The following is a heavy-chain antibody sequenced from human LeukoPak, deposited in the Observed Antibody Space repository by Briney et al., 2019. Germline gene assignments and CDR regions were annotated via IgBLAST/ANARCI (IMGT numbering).Heavy chain of an antibody. CDR1: GFTFSSYG. CDR3: ARDRIAMAVAGTPLDY. D-gene: IGHD6-19*01. Sequence: GGSLRLSCAASGFTFSSYGMHWVRQAPGKELEWVAVISYDGSNKYYTDSVKGRFTISRDNSKNTLYLQMNSLRAEDTAVYYCARDRIAMAVAGTPLDYWGQGTLVTVSS. CDR2: ISYDGSNK. J-gene: IGHJ4*02. V-gene: IGHV3-30*03.